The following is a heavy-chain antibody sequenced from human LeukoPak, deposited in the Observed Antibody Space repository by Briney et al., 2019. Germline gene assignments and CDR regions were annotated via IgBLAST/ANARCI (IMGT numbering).Heavy chain of an antibody. CDR2: IWYDGSNK. CDR1: GFTFSSYG. Sequence: GRSLRLSCAASGFTFSSYGMHWVRQAPGKGLEWVAVIWYDGSNKYYADSVKGRFTISRDNSKNTLYLQMNSLRAEDTAVYYCARRGDGGRSFDLWGQGTLVTVSS. J-gene: IGHJ4*02. CDR3: ARRGDGGRSFDL. V-gene: IGHV3-33*01. D-gene: IGHD4-23*01.